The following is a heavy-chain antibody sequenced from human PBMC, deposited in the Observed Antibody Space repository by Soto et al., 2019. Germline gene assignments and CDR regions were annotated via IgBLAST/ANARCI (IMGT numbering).Heavy chain of an antibody. CDR2: ISSSSSTI. J-gene: IGHJ4*02. CDR3: ASGYDSSGYYYGRPLDY. D-gene: IGHD3-22*01. CDR1: GFTFSSYS. Sequence: XGSLLPSCAASGFTFSSYSMNWVRQAPGKGLEWVSYISSSSSTIYYADSVKGRFTISRDNAKNSLYLQMNSLRDEDTAVYYCASGYDSSGYYYGRPLDYWGQGTLVTVSS. V-gene: IGHV3-48*02.